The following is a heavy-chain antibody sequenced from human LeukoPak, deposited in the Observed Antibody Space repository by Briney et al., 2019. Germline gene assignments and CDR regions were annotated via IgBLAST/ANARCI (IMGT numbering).Heavy chain of an antibody. D-gene: IGHD1-26*01. CDR3: ARETQVGATNGYYYYYYGMDV. J-gene: IGHJ6*02. CDR2: ISAYNGNT. V-gene: IGHV1-18*01. Sequence: ASVKVSCKASGYTFTSYGISWVRQAPGQGLEWMGWISAYNGNTNYAQKLQGRVTMTTDTSTSTAYMGLRSLRSDDTAVYYCARETQVGATNGYYYYYYGMDVWGQGTTVTVSS. CDR1: GYTFTSYG.